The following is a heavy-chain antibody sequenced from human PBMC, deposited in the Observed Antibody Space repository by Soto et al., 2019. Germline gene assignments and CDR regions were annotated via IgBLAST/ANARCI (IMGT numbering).Heavy chain of an antibody. CDR2: ISGSGGST. CDR3: AKDSESAVTTLTSYAY. D-gene: IGHD4-17*01. CDR1: GFTFSSYA. V-gene: IGHV3-23*01. Sequence: PGGSLRLSCAASGFTFSSYAMSWVRQAPGKGLEWVSAISGSGGSTYYADSVKGRFTISRDNSKNTLYLQMNSLRAEDTAVYYCAKDSESAVTTLTSYAYWGQGTLVTVSS. J-gene: IGHJ4*02.